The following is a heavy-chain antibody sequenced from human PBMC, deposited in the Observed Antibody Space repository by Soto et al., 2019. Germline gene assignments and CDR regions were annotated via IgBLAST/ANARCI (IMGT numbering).Heavy chain of an antibody. D-gene: IGHD6-6*01. CDR3: ARAKVAARPWY. CDR1: GGSFSGYY. V-gene: IGHV4-34*01. J-gene: IGHJ4*02. Sequence: SETLSLTCAVYGGSFSGYYWSWIRQPPGKGLEWIGEINHSGSTNYNPSLKSRVTISVDTSKNQFSLRLSSVTAADTAVYYCARAKVAARPWYWGQGTLVTVSS. CDR2: INHSGST.